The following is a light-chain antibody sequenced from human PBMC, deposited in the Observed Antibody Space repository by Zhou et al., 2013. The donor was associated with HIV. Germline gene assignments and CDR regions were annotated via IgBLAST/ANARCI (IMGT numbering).Light chain of an antibody. Sequence: DIEMTQSPSSLSAAVGHRVTITCRASQAINNYLAWYQQKPGKVPKLLIYGASTLQSGVPSRFRGSGSGTSFTFTISSLQPEDFATYYCQQSYSTPYSFGQGTKLEIK. CDR3: QQSYSTPYS. J-gene: IGKJ2*03. CDR2: GAS. V-gene: IGKV1-27*01. CDR1: QAINNY.